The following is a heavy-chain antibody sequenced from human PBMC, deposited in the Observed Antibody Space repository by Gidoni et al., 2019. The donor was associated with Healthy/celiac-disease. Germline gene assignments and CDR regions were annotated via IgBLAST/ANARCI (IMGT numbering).Heavy chain of an antibody. CDR3: AGDYYDYVWGSYRYL. V-gene: IGHV3-23*01. CDR2: SSGRGGST. Sequence: EVQLLESGGGLVQPGGSLRLSCEASGFTFSSYAMSCVRQAPGKAMEWVSASSGRGGSTYYADSVKGRFTISRDNAKNTLYLQMNSLRAEDTAVYYCAGDYYDYVWGSYRYLWGQGTLVTVSS. D-gene: IGHD3-16*02. J-gene: IGHJ4*02. CDR1: GFTFSSYA.